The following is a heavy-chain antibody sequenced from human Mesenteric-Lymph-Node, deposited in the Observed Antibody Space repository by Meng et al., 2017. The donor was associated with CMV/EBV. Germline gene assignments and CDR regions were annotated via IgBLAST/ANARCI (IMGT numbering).Heavy chain of an antibody. CDR1: GFTFDDYA. Sequence: GESLKISCAASGFTFDDYAIHWVRQAPGKGLEWVSLISWDGGSTYYADSVKGRFTISRDNSKNSLYLQMNSLRSEDTAVYYCAKIERGYYDSSGYFYGGPFDHWGQGTLVTVSS. CDR2: ISWDGGST. J-gene: IGHJ4*02. CDR3: AKIERGYYDSSGYFYGGPFDH. D-gene: IGHD3-22*01. V-gene: IGHV3-43D*03.